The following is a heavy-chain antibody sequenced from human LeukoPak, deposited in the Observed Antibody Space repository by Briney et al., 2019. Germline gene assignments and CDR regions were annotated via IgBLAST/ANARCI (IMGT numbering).Heavy chain of an antibody. CDR1: GYSFTSYW. V-gene: IGHV5-51*01. Sequence: GESLKISCKGSGYSFTSYWIGWVRQMPGKGLEWMGIIYPGDSDTRYSPSFQGQVTISADKSISTAYLQWSSLKASDTAMYYCARQAWGLYYDSYYMDVWGKGTTVTVSS. CDR2: IYPGDSDT. J-gene: IGHJ6*03. CDR3: ARQAWGLYYDSYYMDV. D-gene: IGHD3-3*01.